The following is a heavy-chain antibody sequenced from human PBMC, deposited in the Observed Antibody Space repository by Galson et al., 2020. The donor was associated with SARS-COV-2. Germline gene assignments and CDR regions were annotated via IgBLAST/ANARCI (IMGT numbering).Heavy chain of an antibody. CDR3: AKVDSQGPRLELELRDYGMDV. CDR2: ISYDGSNK. CDR1: GFTFSSYG. J-gene: IGHJ6*02. D-gene: IGHD1-7*01. Sequence: GGSLRLSCAASGFTFSSYGMHWVRQAPGKGLEWVAVISYDGSNKYYADSVKGRFTISRDNSKNTLYLQMNSLRAEDTAVYYCAKVDSQGPRLELELRDYGMDVWGQGTTVTVSS. V-gene: IGHV3-30*18.